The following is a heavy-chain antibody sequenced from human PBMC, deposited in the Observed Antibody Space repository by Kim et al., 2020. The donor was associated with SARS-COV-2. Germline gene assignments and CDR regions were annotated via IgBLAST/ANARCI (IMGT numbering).Heavy chain of an antibody. CDR2: NYYSGST. D-gene: IGHD4-17*01. Sequence: SETLSLTCTVSGGSISSGGYYWSWIRQHPGHGLEWIGYNYYSGSTYYNPSLKSRVTISVDTSKNQFSLKLSSVTAADTAVYYCARDKCGDPGYFDYWGQGALVTVSS. CDR3: ARDKCGDPGYFDY. V-gene: IGHV4-31*03. J-gene: IGHJ4*02. CDR1: GGSISSGGYY.